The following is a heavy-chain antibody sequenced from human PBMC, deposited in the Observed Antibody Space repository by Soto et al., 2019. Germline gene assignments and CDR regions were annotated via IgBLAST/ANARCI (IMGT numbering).Heavy chain of an antibody. CDR1: GYTFTSYY. CDR2: INPSGGST. CDR3: ARGFTTGATIEGFDY. J-gene: IGHJ4*02. Sequence: GASVKVSCKASGYTFTSYYMHWVRQAPGQGLEWMGIINPSGGSTSYAQKFQGRVTMTRDTSTSTVYMELSSLRSEDTAVYYCARGFTTGATIEGFDYWGQGTLVTVSS. D-gene: IGHD1-1*01. V-gene: IGHV1-46*01.